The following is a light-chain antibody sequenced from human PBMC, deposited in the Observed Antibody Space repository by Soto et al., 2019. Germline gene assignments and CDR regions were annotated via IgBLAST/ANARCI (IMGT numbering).Light chain of an antibody. V-gene: IGLV1-44*01. CDR3: AAWDDSPNGHV. CDR2: TTN. CDR1: SSNIGTSS. J-gene: IGLJ1*01. Sequence: QSALTQPHSASGTPGQRVTISCSGSSSNIGTSSVHWFQQLPGTAPKLLISTTNQRPSGVPERFSGSKSGTSASLAISGLQSEDEADYYCAAWDDSPNGHVFGTGTKVTVL.